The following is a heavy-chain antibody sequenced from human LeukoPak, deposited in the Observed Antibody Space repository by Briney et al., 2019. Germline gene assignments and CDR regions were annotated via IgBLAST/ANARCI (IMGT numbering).Heavy chain of an antibody. CDR3: AKDIPGGGDDY. Sequence: GGSLRLSCAASGFTFSNYAMHWVRQAPGKGLEWVANIREDGGKQNYVDSVKGRFTISRDNAKSSVYLQLNSLRADDTAIYYCAKDIPGGGDDYWGQGTLVTVSS. D-gene: IGHD2-21*02. CDR1: GFTFSNYA. J-gene: IGHJ4*02. V-gene: IGHV3-7*01. CDR2: IREDGGKQ.